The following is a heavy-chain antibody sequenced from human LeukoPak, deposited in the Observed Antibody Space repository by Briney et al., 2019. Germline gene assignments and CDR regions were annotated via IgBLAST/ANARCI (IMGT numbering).Heavy chain of an antibody. CDR3: ASPPPSYSSGWYQRY. CDR2: ISSSGSTI. J-gene: IGHJ4*02. V-gene: IGHV3-48*03. Sequence: GGSLRLSCAASGFTFSSYEMNWVRQAPGKGLEWVSYISSSGSTIYYADSVKGRFTISRDNAKNSLYLQMNSLRAEDMAVYYCASPPPSYSSGWYQRYWGQGTLVTVSS. CDR1: GFTFSSYE. D-gene: IGHD6-19*01.